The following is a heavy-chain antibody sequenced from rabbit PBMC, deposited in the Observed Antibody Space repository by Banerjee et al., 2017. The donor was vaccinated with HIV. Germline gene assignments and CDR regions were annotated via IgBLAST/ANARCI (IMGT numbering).Heavy chain of an antibody. CDR3: ARDRYGGSSYYWAFDF. J-gene: IGHJ4*01. Sequence: QEQLEESGGGLVKPGGTLTLTCKASGIDFSSYWMCWVRQAPGKGLEWIACIYAGSSGTTYYASWAKGRFTISKTSSTTVTLQMTSLTDADTATYFCARDRYGGSSYYWAFDFWGPGTLVTVS. V-gene: IGHV1S45*01. CDR2: IYAGSSGTT. D-gene: IGHD8-1*01. CDR1: GIDFSSYW.